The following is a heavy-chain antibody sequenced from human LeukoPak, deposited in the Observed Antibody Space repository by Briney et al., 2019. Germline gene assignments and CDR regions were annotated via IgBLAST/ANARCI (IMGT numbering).Heavy chain of an antibody. V-gene: IGHV1-2*02. J-gene: IGHJ4*02. CDR1: GYTFTGYY. CDR2: INPNSGGT. CDR3: ARYYDTSGYYFY. D-gene: IGHD3-22*01. Sequence: ASVKVSCKASGYTFTGYYMHWVRQAPGQGLEWMGWINPNSGGTNYAQKFQGRVTMTRDTSISTAYMELSRLRSEDTAVYYCARYYDTSGYYFYWGQGTLVTVSS.